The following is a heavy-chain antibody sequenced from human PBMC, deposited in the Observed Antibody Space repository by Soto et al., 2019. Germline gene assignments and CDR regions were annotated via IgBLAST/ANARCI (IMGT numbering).Heavy chain of an antibody. CDR1: GGSISSGGYY. CDR3: ARGVQLAGSKAGDNWFDP. V-gene: IGHV4-31*03. J-gene: IGHJ5*02. Sequence: QVQLQESGPGLVKPSQTLSLTCTVSGGSISSGGYYWSWIRQHPGKGLEWIGYIYYSGSTYYNPSLKSRVTISVDMSKNQFSLKLSSVTAADTAVYYCARGVQLAGSKAGDNWFDPWGQGTLVTVSS. CDR2: IYYSGST. D-gene: IGHD6-6*01.